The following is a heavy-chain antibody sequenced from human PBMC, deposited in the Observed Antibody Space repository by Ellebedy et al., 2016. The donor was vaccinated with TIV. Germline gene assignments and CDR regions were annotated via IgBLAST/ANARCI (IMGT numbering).Heavy chain of an antibody. CDR3: ARFWRRQQMKQGMDV. CDR2: MNPNSGNT. V-gene: IGHV1-8*01. J-gene: IGHJ6*02. Sequence: ASVKVSXXASGYTFTSYDINWVRQATGQGLEWMGWMNPNSGNTGYAQKFQGRVTMTRNTSISTAYMELSSLRFDDTAVYYCARFWRRQQMKQGMDVWGQGTTVTVSS. D-gene: IGHD3-3*01. CDR1: GYTFTSYD.